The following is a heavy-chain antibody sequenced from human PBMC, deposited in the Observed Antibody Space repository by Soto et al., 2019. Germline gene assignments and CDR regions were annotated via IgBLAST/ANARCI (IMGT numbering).Heavy chain of an antibody. CDR3: AKDSWAIFGVPAGEYYAMDV. Sequence: PGVALQLSCVASGFTFENYAMSWVRPAPGKGLEWVSAISGSGGTTYYSDSVKGRFTISRDNSKNTVYLQMNDLRVEDAAEYFCAKDSWAIFGVPAGEYYAMDVWGQGTTVTVSS. V-gene: IGHV3-23*01. J-gene: IGHJ6*02. D-gene: IGHD3-3*01. CDR1: GFTFENYA. CDR2: ISGSGGTT.